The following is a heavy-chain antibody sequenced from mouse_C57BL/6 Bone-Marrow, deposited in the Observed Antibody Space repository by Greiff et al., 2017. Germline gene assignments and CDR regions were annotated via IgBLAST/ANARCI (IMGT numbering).Heavy chain of an antibody. J-gene: IGHJ4*01. CDR1: GFTFSDYG. Sequence: EVKLVESGGGLVQPGGSLKLSCAASGFTFSDYGMAWVRQAPRKGLEWVVFISNLAYSNYYADTVTGRFTISRGNAKNTLYLEMSSLRSEYTAMDYCARWLLRAMDYWGQGTSVTVSS. D-gene: IGHD2-3*01. CDR2: ISNLAYSN. CDR3: ARWLLRAMDY. V-gene: IGHV5-15*01.